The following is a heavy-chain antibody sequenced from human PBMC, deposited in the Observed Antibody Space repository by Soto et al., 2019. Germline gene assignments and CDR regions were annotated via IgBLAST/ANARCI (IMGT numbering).Heavy chain of an antibody. D-gene: IGHD3-22*01. V-gene: IGHV1-69*13. J-gene: IGHJ6*02. CDR2: IIPVFGRT. Sequence: ASVKVSCKASGGTLTRHAISWVRQAPGVGLEWMGVIIPVFGRTYYARRFEGRVVLTADESTSTMYMELSSLTSEDTAMYYCGRDSYDSSGSVVYGMDVWGQGTTVTVSS. CDR1: GGTLTRHA. CDR3: GRDSYDSSGSVVYGMDV.